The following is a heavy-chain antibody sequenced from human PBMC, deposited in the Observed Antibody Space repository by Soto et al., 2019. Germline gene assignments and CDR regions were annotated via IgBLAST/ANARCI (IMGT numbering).Heavy chain of an antibody. D-gene: IGHD3-10*01. CDR2: ISYDGSNK. CDR1: GFTFSSYG. Sequence: QVQLVESGGGVVQPGRSLRLSCAASGFTFSSYGMHWLRQAPGKGLEWVALISYDGSNKYYADSVKGRFTISRDNSKNTLYLQMNSLRAEDTAVYYCAKDGVRAVIVSYFDYWGQGTLVTVSS. V-gene: IGHV3-30*18. J-gene: IGHJ4*02. CDR3: AKDGVRAVIVSYFDY.